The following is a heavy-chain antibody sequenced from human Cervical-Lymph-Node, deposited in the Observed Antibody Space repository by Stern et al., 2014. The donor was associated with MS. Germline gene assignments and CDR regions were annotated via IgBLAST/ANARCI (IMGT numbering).Heavy chain of an antibody. J-gene: IGHJ4*02. D-gene: IGHD6-19*01. CDR2: MYPGDSDT. CDR1: GYSFTSYW. CDR3: ARHCAKREQCAFDY. V-gene: IGHV5-51*01. Sequence: EVQLVESGAEVKKPGESLKISCKGFGYSFTSYWIGWVRQMPGKGLEWMGIMYPGDSDTRYSPSFQGQVTISADKPISTAYLQWSSLKASDTAMYYCARHCAKREQCAFDYWGQGTLVTVSS.